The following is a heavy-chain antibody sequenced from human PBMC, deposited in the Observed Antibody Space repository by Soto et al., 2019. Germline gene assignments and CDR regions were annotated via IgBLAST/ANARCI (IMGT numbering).Heavy chain of an antibody. CDR2: IIPIFGTA. J-gene: IGHJ4*02. CDR3: ARGPRIYNWNGGGGVSVDY. CDR1: GGTFSSYA. Sequence: QVQLVQSGAEVKKPGSSVKVSCKASGGTFSSYAISWVRQAPGQGLEWMGGIIPIFGTANYAQKFQGRVTITADESRNTAYMEVGSLRSEDTGVFYWARGPRIYNWNGGGGVSVDYWGQGTLVTVSS. D-gene: IGHD1-20*01. V-gene: IGHV1-69*12.